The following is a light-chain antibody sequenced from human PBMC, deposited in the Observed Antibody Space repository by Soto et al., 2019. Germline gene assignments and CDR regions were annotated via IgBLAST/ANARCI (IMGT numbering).Light chain of an antibody. CDR1: TGAVTSTTW. V-gene: IGLV7-43*01. J-gene: IGLJ3*02. CDR3: LLYYGGAQLM. Sequence: QAVVTQEPSLIVSPGGTVTLTCASNTGAVTSTTWPNWFQQKTGQAPRALVYSTNNKHSWTTARFSGSLLWGKAALTLSGAQPEDDADYYCLLYYGGAQLMFGGGTKLTVL. CDR2: STN.